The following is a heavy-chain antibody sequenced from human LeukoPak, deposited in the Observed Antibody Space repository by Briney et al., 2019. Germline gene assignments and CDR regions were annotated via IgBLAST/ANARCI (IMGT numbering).Heavy chain of an antibody. V-gene: IGHV3-23*01. CDR2: ITSSGAYT. Sequence: GGSLRLSCAASGFTFSSYAMSWVRQAPGKGLEWVSAITSSGAYTFYADSVKGRLNISRDNSRNTLYLQMNSLRAEDTAIYYCVRDEDLYSPTWYVFDYWGQGTLVTVSS. D-gene: IGHD5-12*01. J-gene: IGHJ4*02. CDR1: GFTFSSYA. CDR3: VRDEDLYSPTWYVFDY.